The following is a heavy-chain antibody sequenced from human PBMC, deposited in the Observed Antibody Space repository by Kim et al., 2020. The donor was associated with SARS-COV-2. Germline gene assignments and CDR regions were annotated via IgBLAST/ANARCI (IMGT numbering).Heavy chain of an antibody. CDR3: TRIPGTNLALWDAFDV. Sequence: GGSLRLSCTASGFTFSDSPIHWVRQASGKGLEWVGRIRSRVYSYATSYAASVQCRFTISSDDYESTAYLQRHSLKTAATAVYYCTRIPGTNLALWDAFDV. J-gene: IGHJ3*01. CDR1: GFTFSDSP. V-gene: IGHV3-73*01. D-gene: IGHD1-20*01. CDR2: IRSRVYSYAT.